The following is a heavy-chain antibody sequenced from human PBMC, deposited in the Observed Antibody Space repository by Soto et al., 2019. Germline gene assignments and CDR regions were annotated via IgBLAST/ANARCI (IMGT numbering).Heavy chain of an antibody. J-gene: IGHJ4*02. D-gene: IGHD5-12*01. CDR2: ISSSSSYI. CDR1: GFTFSSYS. CDR3: ASRINLSGYDFDY. Sequence: GGSLRLSCAASGFTFSSYSMNWVRQAPGKGLEWVSSISSSSSYIYYADSVKGRFTISRDNAKNSLYLQMNSLRAEDTAVYYCASRINLSGYDFDYWGQGTLVTVSS. V-gene: IGHV3-21*01.